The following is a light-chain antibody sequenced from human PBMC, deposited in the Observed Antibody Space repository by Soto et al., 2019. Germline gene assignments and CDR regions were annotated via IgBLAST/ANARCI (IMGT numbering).Light chain of an antibody. V-gene: IGKV3-11*01. CDR2: DAS. CDR3: QQRRTWPPLT. Sequence: EIVLTQSPATLSLSPGERATLSCRASQSVSNFLAWYQQKPGQAPRLLIYDASTRATGIPARFSGSGSGTDFALTISCLEPEDFAVYYCQQRRTWPPLTFGGGTKVEIK. CDR1: QSVSNF. J-gene: IGKJ4*01.